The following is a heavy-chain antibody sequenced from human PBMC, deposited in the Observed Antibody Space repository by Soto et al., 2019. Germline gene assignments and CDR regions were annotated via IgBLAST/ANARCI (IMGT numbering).Heavy chain of an antibody. CDR3: ARDLAAAAY. CDR2: INPLPTSGST. J-gene: IGHJ4*02. CDR1: GYIFTNYY. D-gene: IGHD6-13*01. Sequence: QVQLVQSGAEVKKPGASVKVSCKASGYIFTNYYIHWVRQAPGQGLEWMAIINPLPTSGSTNYAQKFQGRVTVIRDTSTSTVYMELSSLKSDDTAIYYRARDLAAAAYWGQGTLVTVSS. V-gene: IGHV1-46*01.